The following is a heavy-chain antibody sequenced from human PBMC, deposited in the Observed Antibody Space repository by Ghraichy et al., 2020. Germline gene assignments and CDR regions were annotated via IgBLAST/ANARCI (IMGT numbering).Heavy chain of an antibody. Sequence: GGSLRLSCAASGFTFSDYYMSWIRQAPGKGLEWVSYISSSSSYTNYADSVKGRFTISRDNAKNSLYLQMNSLRAEDTVVYYCASTRFLSYYYDSSGYYYWGQGTLVTVSS. CDR3: ASTRFLSYYYDSSGYYY. D-gene: IGHD3-22*01. CDR2: ISSSSSYT. J-gene: IGHJ4*02. CDR1: GFTFSDYY. V-gene: IGHV3-11*06.